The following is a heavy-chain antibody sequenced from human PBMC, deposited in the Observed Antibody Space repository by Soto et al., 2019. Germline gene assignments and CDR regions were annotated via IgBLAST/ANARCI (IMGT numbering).Heavy chain of an antibody. D-gene: IGHD3-22*01. J-gene: IGHJ4*02. Sequence: PSETLSLTCAVSGGSISSSNWWSWVRQPPGKGLEWIGEIYHSGSTNYNPSLKSRVTIPVDKSKNQFSLKLSSVTAADTAVYYCARDGAPYYYDSSGYFDYWGQGTLVTVSS. CDR2: IYHSGST. V-gene: IGHV4-4*02. CDR1: GGSISSSNW. CDR3: ARDGAPYYYDSSGYFDY.